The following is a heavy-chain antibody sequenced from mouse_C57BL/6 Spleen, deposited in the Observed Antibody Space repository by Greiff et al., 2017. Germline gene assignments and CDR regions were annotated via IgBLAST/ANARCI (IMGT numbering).Heavy chain of an antibody. J-gene: IGHJ4*01. CDR1: GYTFTSYG. CDR3: ARLYDYDEGGYAMDY. D-gene: IGHD2-4*01. CDR2: IYIGNGYT. V-gene: IGHV1-58*01. Sequence: VQLQQSGAELVRPGSSVKMSCTTSGYTFTSYGINWVKQRPGQGLEWIGYIYIGNGYTEYNEKFKGKATLTSDTYSSPAYMQLSSLTSEDSAIYFCARLYDYDEGGYAMDYWGQGTSVTVSS.